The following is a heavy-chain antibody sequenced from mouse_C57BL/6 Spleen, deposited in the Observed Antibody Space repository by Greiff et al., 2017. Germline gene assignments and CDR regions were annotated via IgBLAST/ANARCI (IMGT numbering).Heavy chain of an antibody. CDR2: IHPNSGST. D-gene: IGHD1-1*01. CDR1: GYTFTSYW. CDR3: ARRTTVVAHFDY. J-gene: IGHJ2*01. V-gene: IGHV1-64*01. Sequence: VQLQQPGAELVKPGASVKLSCKASGYTFTSYWMHWVKQRPGQGLEWIGMIHPNSGSTNYNEKFKSKATLTVDKSSSTAYMQLSSLTSEDSAVYYCARRTTVVAHFDYWGQGTTLTVSS.